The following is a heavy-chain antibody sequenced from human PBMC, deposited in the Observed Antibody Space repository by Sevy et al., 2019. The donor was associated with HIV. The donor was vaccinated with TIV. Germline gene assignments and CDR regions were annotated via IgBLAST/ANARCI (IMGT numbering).Heavy chain of an antibody. Sequence: GGSLRLSCAASGFTFSGSAMHWVRQASGKGLEWVGRIRSKANSYATAYAASVKGRFTISRDDSKNTAYLKMNSLKTEDTAVYYCRIVVAIDAFDIWGQGTMVTVSS. J-gene: IGHJ3*02. CDR3: RIVVAIDAFDI. CDR2: IRSKANSYAT. V-gene: IGHV3-73*01. D-gene: IGHD3-22*01. CDR1: GFTFSGSA.